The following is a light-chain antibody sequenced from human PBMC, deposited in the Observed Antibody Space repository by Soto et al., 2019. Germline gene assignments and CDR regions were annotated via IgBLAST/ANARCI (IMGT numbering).Light chain of an antibody. Sequence: EIALTQSPGTLSSSPGEGATLSCRASQSVSSSYLAWYQQNPGQAPRLLIYGASSRATGIPDRFSGSVYGTDFTLTISRLEPEDVAVYYCQQYASSTGTFGQGTKVEIK. CDR2: GAS. V-gene: IGKV3-20*01. J-gene: IGKJ1*01. CDR3: QQYASSTGT. CDR1: QSVSSSY.